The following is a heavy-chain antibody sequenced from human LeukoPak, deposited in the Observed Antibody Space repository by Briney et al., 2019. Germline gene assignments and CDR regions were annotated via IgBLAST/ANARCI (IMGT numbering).Heavy chain of an antibody. Sequence: SETLSLTCTVSGGSISSYYWSWIRQPPGKGLEWIGYIYYSGSTNYNPSLKSRVTISVDTSKHQFSLKLSSVTAADTAVYYCARVTVSGGWFDPWGQGTLVTVSS. CDR2: IYYSGST. J-gene: IGHJ5*02. V-gene: IGHV4-59*01. CDR3: ARVTVSGGWFDP. CDR1: GGSISSYY. D-gene: IGHD3-16*01.